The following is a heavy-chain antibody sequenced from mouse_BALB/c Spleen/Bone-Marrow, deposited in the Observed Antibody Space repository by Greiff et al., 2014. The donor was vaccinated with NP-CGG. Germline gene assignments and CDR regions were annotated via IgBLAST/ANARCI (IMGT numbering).Heavy chain of an antibody. CDR3: ARFAGTPYTMDY. CDR2: IHYSGTT. V-gene: IGHV3-1*02. J-gene: IGHJ4*01. Sequence: VQLQQAGTELGKTSQSLLLTCTVTGYSITRYYCWHWIRQVPGNKMEWMGYIHYSGTTVYNPSLKSRISITRDTSNNQFFLQLNSVTTEDTATYYCARFAGTPYTMDYWGQGTSVTVSS. CDR1: GYSITRYYC. D-gene: IGHD4-1*01.